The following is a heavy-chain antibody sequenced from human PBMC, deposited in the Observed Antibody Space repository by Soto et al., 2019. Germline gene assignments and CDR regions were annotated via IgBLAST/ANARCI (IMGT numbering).Heavy chain of an antibody. CDR2: ISSSSSYT. Sequence: PGGSLRLSCAASGFTFSDYYMSWIRQAPGKGLEWVSYISSSSSYTNYADSVKGRFTISRDNAKNSLYLQMNSLRAEDTAVYYCARELVYSSSSFRYYYYYGMDGWGQGTTVTVSS. J-gene: IGHJ6*02. CDR1: GFTFSDYY. D-gene: IGHD6-6*01. CDR3: ARELVYSSSSFRYYYYYGMDG. V-gene: IGHV3-11*06.